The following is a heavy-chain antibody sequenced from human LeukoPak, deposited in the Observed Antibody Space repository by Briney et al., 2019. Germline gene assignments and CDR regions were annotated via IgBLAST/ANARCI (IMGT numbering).Heavy chain of an antibody. Sequence: SQTLSLTCTVSGGSISSGSYYWSWIRQPAGKGLEWIGRIYTSGSTNYNPSLKSRVTISVDTSKNQFSLKLSSVTAADTAVYYCARAGMTTVSPWGFDPWGQGTLVTVSS. J-gene: IGHJ5*02. CDR3: ARAGMTTVSPWGFDP. CDR2: IYTSGST. V-gene: IGHV4-61*02. D-gene: IGHD4-17*01. CDR1: GGSISSGSYY.